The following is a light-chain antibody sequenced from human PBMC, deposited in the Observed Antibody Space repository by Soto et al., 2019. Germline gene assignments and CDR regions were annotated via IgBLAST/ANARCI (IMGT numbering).Light chain of an antibody. Sequence: DIQMTQSPSTLSASLGDRVTMTCRASQRINIWLAWYQQRPGKAPKLLVYGVSSLETGVPSRFSGSGSGTEFALTISSLHPDDFATYYCQYYNTFSGTFGQGTKVDIK. CDR2: GVS. CDR3: QYYNTFSGT. V-gene: IGKV1-5*01. CDR1: QRINIW. J-gene: IGKJ1*01.